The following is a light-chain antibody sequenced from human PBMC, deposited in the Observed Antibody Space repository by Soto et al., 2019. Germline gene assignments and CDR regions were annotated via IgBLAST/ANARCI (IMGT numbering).Light chain of an antibody. Sequence: ENVLTQSPGTLSLSPGEGATLSCRATQSVTSRYFAWYQQKPGQAPRLLIYGISSRATDIPDRFSGSGSGTDYTLTISRLEPEDFGVYYCQQSSTLPHTFGQGTKLEVK. J-gene: IGKJ2*01. CDR1: QSVTSRY. CDR2: GIS. CDR3: QQSSTLPHT. V-gene: IGKV3-20*01.